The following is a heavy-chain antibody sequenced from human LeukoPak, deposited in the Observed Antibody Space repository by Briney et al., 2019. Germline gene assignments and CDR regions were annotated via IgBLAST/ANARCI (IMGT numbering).Heavy chain of an antibody. J-gene: IGHJ4*02. CDR2: INHSGST. CDR1: GGSFSGYY. CDR3: AREGDTAMVQFDY. Sequence: SETLSLTCAVYGGSFSGYYWSWIRQPPGKGLEWIGEINHSGSTNYNPSLKSRVTISVDTSKNQFSLKLSSVTAADTAVYYCAREGDTAMVQFDYWGQGTLVTVSS. V-gene: IGHV4-34*01. D-gene: IGHD5-18*01.